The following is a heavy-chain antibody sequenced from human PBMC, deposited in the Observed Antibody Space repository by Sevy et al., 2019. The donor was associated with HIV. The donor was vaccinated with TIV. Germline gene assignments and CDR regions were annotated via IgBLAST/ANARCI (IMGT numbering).Heavy chain of an antibody. CDR2: ISVHNGNT. Sequence: GASVKVSCKASGYTSSSYGISWVRQAPGQGLEWMGWISVHNGNTNYAQKLQGRVTLTTDTSTSTAYMELRSLRSDDTAVYYCARGPGIYNDISGSYLRYYGMDVWGQGTTVTVSS. D-gene: IGHD3-22*01. V-gene: IGHV1-18*01. J-gene: IGHJ6*02. CDR3: ARGPGIYNDISGSYLRYYGMDV. CDR1: GYTSSSYG.